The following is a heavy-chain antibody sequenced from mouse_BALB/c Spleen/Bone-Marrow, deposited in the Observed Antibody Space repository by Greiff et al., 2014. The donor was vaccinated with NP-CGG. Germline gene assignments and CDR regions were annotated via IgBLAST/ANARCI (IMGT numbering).Heavy chain of an antibody. D-gene: IGHD1-1*01. V-gene: IGHV14-3*02. CDR1: GFNIKDTY. Sequence: VQLQQSGAELVKPGASVKLSCTASGFNIKDTYMHWVKQRPEQGLEWIGRIDPANGNTKYDPKFQGKATITADTSSNTAYLQLGSLTSEDTAVYYCGSYYYGSSSFAYWGQGTLVTVSA. J-gene: IGHJ3*01. CDR2: IDPANGNT. CDR3: GSYYYGSSSFAY.